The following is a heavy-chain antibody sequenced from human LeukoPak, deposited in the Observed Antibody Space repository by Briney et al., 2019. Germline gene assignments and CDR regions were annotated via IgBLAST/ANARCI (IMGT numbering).Heavy chain of an antibody. CDR2: INPNSGGT. J-gene: IGHJ4*02. CDR1: GCTFTGYY. D-gene: IGHD2-15*01. CDR3: ARDDGYCSGGSCPAFDY. Sequence: ASVKVSCKASGCTFTGYYMHWVRQAPGQGLEWMGWINPNSGGTNYAQKFQGRVTMTRDTSISTAYMELSRLRSDDTAVYYCARDDGYCSGGSCPAFDYWGQGTLVTVSS. V-gene: IGHV1-2*02.